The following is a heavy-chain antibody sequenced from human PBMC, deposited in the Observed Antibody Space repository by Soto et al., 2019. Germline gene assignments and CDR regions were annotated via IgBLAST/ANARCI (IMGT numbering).Heavy chain of an antibody. J-gene: IGHJ6*02. V-gene: IGHV1-2*02. CDR2: INPETGGT. CDR1: VYTFTGYY. D-gene: IGHD2-2*01. Sequence: ASVKVSCKASVYTFTGYYVHWVREAPGQGLEWMGWINPETGGTSYAQKFQGRVTLSRDTSINTAYLEVSRLRFDDAAVYFCARERYQVISDGMDVWGQGTTVTVSS. CDR3: ARERYQVISDGMDV.